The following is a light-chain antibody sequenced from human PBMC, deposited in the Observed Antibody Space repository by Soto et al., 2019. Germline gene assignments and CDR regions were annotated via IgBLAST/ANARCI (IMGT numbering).Light chain of an antibody. V-gene: IGLV2-14*01. CDR3: SSYTSSSTRV. Sequence: QSALTQPASVSGSPGQSITISCTGTSSDVGGYNYVSWYQQHPGKAPKLMIYEFSNRPSGVSNRFSGSKSGNTASLTISGLQAEDEADYYRSSYTSSSTRVFGTGTKLTVL. CDR2: EFS. CDR1: SSDVGGYNY. J-gene: IGLJ1*01.